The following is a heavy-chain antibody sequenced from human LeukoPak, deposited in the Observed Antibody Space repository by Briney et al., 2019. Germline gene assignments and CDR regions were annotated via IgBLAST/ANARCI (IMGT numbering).Heavy chain of an antibody. CDR2: IYYSGNT. V-gene: IGHV4-39*01. D-gene: IGHD3-10*01. CDR3: ARHLKLGTNNWFDP. J-gene: IGHJ5*02. Sequence: SETLSLTCTVSGGSISSSTYYWGWIRQPPGKGLEWIGSIYYSGNTYYNPSLKSRVTISVDTPKNQFSLKLSSVTAADTAVYYCARHLKLGTNNWFDPWGQGTLVTVSS. CDR1: GGSISSSTYY.